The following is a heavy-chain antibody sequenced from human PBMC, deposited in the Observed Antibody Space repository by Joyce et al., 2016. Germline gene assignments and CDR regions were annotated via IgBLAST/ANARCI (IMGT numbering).Heavy chain of an antibody. D-gene: IGHD6-13*01. J-gene: IGHJ5*01. CDR2: IYWDGDK. CDR1: GFSLRTSGVG. Sequence: QITLKESGPTLVKPTQNLTLTCTLSGFSLRTSGVGVCWIRQTPTKTLEWLTLIYWDGDKRYNPSLKSRLTLARDTSESQVVLIMTDIDPVDTATYYYARVAITAVGTRWFDSWGQGTLVTVSS. CDR3: ARVAITAVGTRWFDS. V-gene: IGHV2-5*02.